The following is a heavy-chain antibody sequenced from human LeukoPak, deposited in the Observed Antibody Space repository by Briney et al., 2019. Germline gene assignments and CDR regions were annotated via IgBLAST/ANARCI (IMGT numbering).Heavy chain of an antibody. CDR3: ARDSQYSSSKNWFDP. D-gene: IGHD6-13*01. CDR1: GYTFTSYG. Sequence: ASVKVSCKASGYTFTSYGISWVRQAPGQGLEWMGWISAYNGNTNYAQKLQGRVTMTTDTSTSTAYMELRSLRSDDTAVYYCARDSQYSSSKNWFDPWGQGTLVTVSS. J-gene: IGHJ5*02. V-gene: IGHV1-18*01. CDR2: ISAYNGNT.